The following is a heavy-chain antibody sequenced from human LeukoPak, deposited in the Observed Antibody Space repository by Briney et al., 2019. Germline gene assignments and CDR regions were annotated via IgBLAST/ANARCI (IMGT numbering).Heavy chain of an antibody. J-gene: IGHJ4*02. V-gene: IGHV3-30-3*01. CDR3: ARDKEKWHRSGWFFDY. Sequence: PGGSLRLSCAASGFTFSSYAMHWVRQAPGKGLEWVAVISYDGSNKYYADSVKGRFTISRDNSKNTLYLQKNSLRAEDTAVYYCARDKEKWHRSGWFFDYWGQGTLVTVSS. D-gene: IGHD6-19*01. CDR1: GFTFSSYA. CDR2: ISYDGSNK.